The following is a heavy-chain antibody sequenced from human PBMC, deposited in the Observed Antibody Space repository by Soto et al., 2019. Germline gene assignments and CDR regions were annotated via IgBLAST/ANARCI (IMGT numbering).Heavy chain of an antibody. CDR3: ARPTRGYSSGWDSFDY. J-gene: IGHJ4*02. Sequence: PSETLSLTCTVSGGSISSSSYYWGWIRQPPGKGLEWIGSIYYSGSTYYNPSLKSRVTISVDTSKNQFSLKLSSVTAADTAVYYCARPTRGYSSGWDSFDYWGQGTLVTVSS. V-gene: IGHV4-39*01. D-gene: IGHD6-19*01. CDR2: IYYSGST. CDR1: GGSISSSSYY.